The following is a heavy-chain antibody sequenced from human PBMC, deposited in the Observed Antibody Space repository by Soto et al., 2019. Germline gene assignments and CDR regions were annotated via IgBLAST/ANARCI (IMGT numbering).Heavy chain of an antibody. D-gene: IGHD6-19*01. CDR2: IYYSGST. Sequence: SETLSLTCTVSGGSISSYYWSWIRQPPGKGLEWIGYIYYSGSTNYNPSLTSRVTISVDTSKNQFSLKLSSVTAADTAVYYCARDVGPSQRYSSGWHNWFDPWGQGTLVTVSS. CDR1: GGSISSYY. V-gene: IGHV4-59*01. J-gene: IGHJ5*02. CDR3: ARDVGPSQRYSSGWHNWFDP.